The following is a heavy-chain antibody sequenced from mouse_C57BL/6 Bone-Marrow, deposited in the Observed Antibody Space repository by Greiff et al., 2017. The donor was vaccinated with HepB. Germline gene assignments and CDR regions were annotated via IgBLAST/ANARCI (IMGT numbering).Heavy chain of an antibody. V-gene: IGHV1-80*01. CDR2: IYPGDGDT. Sequence: VKLQESGAELVKPGASVKISCKASGYAFSSYWMNWVKQRPGKGLEWIGQIYPGDGDTNYNGKFKGKATLTADKSSSTAYMQLSSLTSEDSAVYFCARKDGSSLFDYWGQGTTLTVSS. D-gene: IGHD1-1*01. CDR3: ARKDGSSLFDY. J-gene: IGHJ2*01. CDR1: GYAFSSYW.